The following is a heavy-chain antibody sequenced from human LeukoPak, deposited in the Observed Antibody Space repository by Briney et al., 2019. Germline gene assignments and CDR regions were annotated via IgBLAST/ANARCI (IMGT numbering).Heavy chain of an antibody. CDR1: EFTFSRYW. V-gene: IGHV3-7*01. CDR2: IKQDGSEK. CDR3: ARERAVGAGDYFDY. Sequence: PGGSMRLSCAASEFTFSRYWMSWVRQAPGKGLEWVANIKQDGSEKYYVDSVKGRFTISRDNAKNSLYLQMNSLRAEDTAVYYCARERAVGAGDYFDYWGQGTLVTVSS. D-gene: IGHD1-26*01. J-gene: IGHJ4*02.